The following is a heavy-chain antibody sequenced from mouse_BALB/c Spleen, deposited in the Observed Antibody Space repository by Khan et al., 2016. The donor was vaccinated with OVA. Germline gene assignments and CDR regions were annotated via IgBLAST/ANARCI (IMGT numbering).Heavy chain of an antibody. CDR1: GFTFNDYY. D-gene: IGHD6-2*01. J-gene: IGHJ2*01. Sequence: EVQLQESGAELVRPGALVKLSCKGSGFTFNDYYMQWVKQRPEQGLEWIGWIYPENGNSIYDPKFQGKASITADTSSNTAYMQLSSLTSEDSAVSYCARAILLCFDYWGQGTTLTVSS. CDR3: ARAILLCFDY. V-gene: IGHV14-1*02. CDR2: IYPENGNS.